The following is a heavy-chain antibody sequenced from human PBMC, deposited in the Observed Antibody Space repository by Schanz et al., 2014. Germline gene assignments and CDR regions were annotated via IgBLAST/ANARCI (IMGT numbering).Heavy chain of an antibody. V-gene: IGHV3-74*02. CDR2: INSVGSNT. J-gene: IGHJ4*02. D-gene: IGHD1-20*01. CDR1: GFTFSSHW. CDR3: ANNWNLDY. Sequence: EVQLVESGGGLVQPGGSLRLSCAASGFTFSSHWMHWVRQDPGKGLVWVARINSVGSNTDYADSVTGRFTISRDNPKSTLYVEMNSRRVEDTAVYYCANNWNLDYWGQGTLVTVSS.